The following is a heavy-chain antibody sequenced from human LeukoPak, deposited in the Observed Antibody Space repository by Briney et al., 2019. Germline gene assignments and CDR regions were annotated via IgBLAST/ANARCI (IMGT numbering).Heavy chain of an antibody. Sequence: QPGGSLRLSCAASGFTFSSYAMSWVRQAPGKGLEWVSAISGSGGSTYYADSVKGRFSISRDNSKNTLSLQMNSLRVDDTAVYYCARDPNWGSGYWGQGTLVTVSS. J-gene: IGHJ4*02. V-gene: IGHV3-23*01. D-gene: IGHD7-27*01. CDR2: ISGSGGST. CDR1: GFTFSSYA. CDR3: ARDPNWGSGY.